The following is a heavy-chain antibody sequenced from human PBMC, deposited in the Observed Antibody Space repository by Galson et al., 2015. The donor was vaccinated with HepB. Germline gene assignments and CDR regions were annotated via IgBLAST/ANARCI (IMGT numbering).Heavy chain of an antibody. Sequence: SLRLSCAASGFTFSNYGMHWVRQAPGKGLEWVAVIWYDGSNKYYADSVKGRFTISRDNSKNTLYLQMNSLRAEDTAAYYCVRDRSHAFDIWGQGTMVTVSS. CDR1: GFTFSNYG. CDR2: IWYDGSNK. CDR3: VRDRSHAFDI. V-gene: IGHV3-33*01. J-gene: IGHJ3*02.